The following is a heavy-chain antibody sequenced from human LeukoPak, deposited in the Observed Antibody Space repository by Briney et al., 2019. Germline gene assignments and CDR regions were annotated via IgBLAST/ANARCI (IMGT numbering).Heavy chain of an antibody. V-gene: IGHV4-39*01. D-gene: IGHD3-16*01. CDR1: GGSISSSSYY. J-gene: IGHJ4*02. CDR2: IHHAGAT. Sequence: SETLSLTCTVSGGSISSSSYYWGWIRQPPGKGLEWIAEIHHAGATTYNPSLKSRVTISLDASKNQISLRLRSVTAADTAVYFCTRGRLPDYFFDSWGQGTPVTVSS. CDR3: TRGRLPDYFFDS.